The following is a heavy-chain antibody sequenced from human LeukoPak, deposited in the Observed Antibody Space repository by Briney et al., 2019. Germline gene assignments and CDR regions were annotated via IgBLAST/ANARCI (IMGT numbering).Heavy chain of an antibody. CDR2: ISSNGGTK. CDR1: GFTFSTYA. J-gene: IGHJ4*02. V-gene: IGHV3-64D*09. Sequence: GGSLRLPCSASGFTFSTYAMHWVRQAPGKGLEFVSSISSNGGTKYYADSMKGRFTISRDNSKNTLYLQMSSLRAEDTTVYYCVKGSESYCDSKSDYWGQGTGVTVSS. D-gene: IGHD3-22*01. CDR3: VKGSESYCDSKSDY.